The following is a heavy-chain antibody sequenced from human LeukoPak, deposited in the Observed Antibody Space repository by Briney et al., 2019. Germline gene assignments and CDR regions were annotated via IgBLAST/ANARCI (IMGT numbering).Heavy chain of an antibody. J-gene: IGHJ4*02. CDR1: GYTFTGYY. CDR2: INPNSGGT. Sequence: ASVKVSCKASGYTFTGYYMHWVRQAPGQGLEWMGWINPNSGGTNYAQKFQGRVTMTRDTSISTAYMELSSLRSEDTAVYYCAQDTNYYGSGFSFYWGQGTLVTVSS. V-gene: IGHV1-2*02. CDR3: AQDTNYYGSGFSFY. D-gene: IGHD3-10*01.